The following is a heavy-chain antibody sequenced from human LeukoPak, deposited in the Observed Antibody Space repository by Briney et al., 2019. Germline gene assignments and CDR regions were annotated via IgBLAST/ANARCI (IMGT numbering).Heavy chain of an antibody. V-gene: IGHV3-21*01. CDR3: ARDLSSDYVWGSYRYYSGRNAFDI. J-gene: IGHJ3*02. CDR2: ISSSSSYI. CDR1: GFTFSSYS. D-gene: IGHD3-16*02. Sequence: NAGGSLRLSCAASGFTFSSYSMNWVRQAPGKGLEWVSSISSSSSYIYYADSVKGRFTISRDNAKNSLYLQMNSLRAEDTAVYYCARDLSSDYVWGSYRYYSGRNAFDIWGQGTMVTVSS.